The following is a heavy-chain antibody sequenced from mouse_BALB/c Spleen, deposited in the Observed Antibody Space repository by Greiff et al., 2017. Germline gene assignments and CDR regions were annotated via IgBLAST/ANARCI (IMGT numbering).Heavy chain of an antibody. Sequence: EVQLQQSGPELVKPGASVKISCKASGYTFTDYNMHWVKQSHGKSLEWIGYIYPYNGGTGYNQKFKSKATLTVDNSSSTAYMELRSLTSEDSAVYYCARLYDGYYRYFDYWGQGTTLTVSS. CDR1: GYTFTDYN. CDR2: IYPYNGGT. D-gene: IGHD2-3*01. V-gene: IGHV1S29*02. CDR3: ARLYDGYYRYFDY. J-gene: IGHJ2*01.